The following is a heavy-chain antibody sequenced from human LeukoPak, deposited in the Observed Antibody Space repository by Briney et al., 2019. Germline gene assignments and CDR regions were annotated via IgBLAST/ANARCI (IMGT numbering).Heavy chain of an antibody. CDR2: ISRSGTTI. Sequence: PGGSLRLSCVASGFTFRSYEMNWVRQAPGKGLEWFSYISRSGTTIYYADSVKGRFTISRDSSKNSLYLQMNSLRAEDTAVYFCARDPGGAGGPFDYWGQGTLVTVSS. J-gene: IGHJ4*02. CDR3: ARDPGGAGGPFDY. CDR1: GFTFRSYE. D-gene: IGHD3-10*01. V-gene: IGHV3-48*03.